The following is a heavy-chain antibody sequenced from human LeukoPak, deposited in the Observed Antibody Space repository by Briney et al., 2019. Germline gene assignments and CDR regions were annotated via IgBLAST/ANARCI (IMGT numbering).Heavy chain of an antibody. V-gene: IGHV3-48*03. Sequence: GGSLRLSCAASRFMFSIYAMNWVRQAPGKGLEWVSYISSSGSTIYYADSVKGRFTISRDNAKNSLYLQMNSLRAEDTAVYYCARGDSGSYYFDYWGQGTLVTVSS. CDR1: RFMFSIYA. J-gene: IGHJ4*02. CDR3: ARGDSGSYYFDY. CDR2: ISSSGSTI. D-gene: IGHD1-26*01.